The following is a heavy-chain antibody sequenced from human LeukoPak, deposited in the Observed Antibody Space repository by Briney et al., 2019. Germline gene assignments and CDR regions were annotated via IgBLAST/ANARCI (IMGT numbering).Heavy chain of an antibody. D-gene: IGHD1-1*01. Sequence: SETLSLTCTVSGGSISSGSYYWSWIRQPAGKGLEWIGRIYTSGSTNYNPSLKSRVTISVDTSKNQFSLKLSSVTAADTAVYYCAREETQLDAFDIWGQGTMVTVSS. J-gene: IGHJ3*02. CDR2: IYTSGST. V-gene: IGHV4-61*02. CDR3: AREETQLDAFDI. CDR1: GGSISSGSYY.